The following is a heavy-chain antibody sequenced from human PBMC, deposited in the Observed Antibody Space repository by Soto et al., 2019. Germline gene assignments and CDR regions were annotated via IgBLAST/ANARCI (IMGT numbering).Heavy chain of an antibody. D-gene: IGHD6-13*01. Sequence: PGGSLRLSCAASGFTFNSYAMHWVRQAPGKGLEWVALIWYDGSNKYYADSVKGRFTISRDNSRNTLYLQMNSLRAEDTAVYYCARGGQQLHYYGMDVWGQGTTVTVSS. CDR2: IWYDGSNK. CDR3: ARGGQQLHYYGMDV. V-gene: IGHV3-33*01. CDR1: GFTFNSYA. J-gene: IGHJ6*02.